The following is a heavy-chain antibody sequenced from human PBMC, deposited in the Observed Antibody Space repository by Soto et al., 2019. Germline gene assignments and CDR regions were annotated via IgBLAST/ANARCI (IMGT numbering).Heavy chain of an antibody. CDR1: GGSISSGGYY. J-gene: IGHJ6*02. CDR3: ASGYYDFWSGHYSSYGMDV. V-gene: IGHV4-31*03. Sequence: PSETLSLTCTVSGGSISSGGYYWSWIRQHPGKGLEWIGYIYYSGSTYYNPSLKSRVTISVDTSKNQFSLKLSSVTAADTAVYYCASGYYDFWSGHYSSYGMDVWGQGTTVTVSS. D-gene: IGHD3-3*01. CDR2: IYYSGST.